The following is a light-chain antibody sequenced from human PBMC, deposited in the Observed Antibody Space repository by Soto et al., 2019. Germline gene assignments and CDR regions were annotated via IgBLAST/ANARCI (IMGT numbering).Light chain of an antibody. CDR2: DAS. Sequence: EIVLTQSPGTLSLSPGERATLSCRASQSVSSYLAWYQQKPGQAPRLLIYDASNRATGIPARFSGSGSGTDFTLTISGLEPEDSAVYSCQQFDDSVTFGQGTRLEI. J-gene: IGKJ5*01. CDR3: QQFDDSVT. CDR1: QSVSSY. V-gene: IGKV3-11*01.